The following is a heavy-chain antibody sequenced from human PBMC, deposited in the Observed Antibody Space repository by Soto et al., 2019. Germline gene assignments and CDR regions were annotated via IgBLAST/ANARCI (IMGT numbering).Heavy chain of an antibody. J-gene: IGHJ4*02. CDR2: IYYSGST. CDR1: GGSISSYY. D-gene: IGHD3-3*01. Sequence: QVQLQESGPGLVKPSETLSLTCTVSGGSISSYYWSWIRQHPGKGLEWIGYIYYSGSTYYNPSLKSRVTISVDTSKNQFSLKLSSVTAADTAVYYCASSPTYYDFWSGYSKPPYFDYWGQGTLVTVSS. V-gene: IGHV4-59*06. CDR3: ASSPTYYDFWSGYSKPPYFDY.